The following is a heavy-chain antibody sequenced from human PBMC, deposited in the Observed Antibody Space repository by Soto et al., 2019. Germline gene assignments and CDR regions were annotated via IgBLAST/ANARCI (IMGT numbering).Heavy chain of an antibody. CDR1: GGSLGRRDW. D-gene: IGHD4-17*01. CDR2: IYLNGGS. V-gene: IGHV4-4*02. J-gene: IGHJ4*02. Sequence: NPSETLSLTCAVSGGSLGRRDWCSWVRQPPGKGLEWIGQIYLNGGSTYDPSLKTRVAISVDMSKNLLSLELRSVTTADTAVYYCVKNGEYSLHYWGQGALVTVSS. CDR3: VKNGEYSLHY.